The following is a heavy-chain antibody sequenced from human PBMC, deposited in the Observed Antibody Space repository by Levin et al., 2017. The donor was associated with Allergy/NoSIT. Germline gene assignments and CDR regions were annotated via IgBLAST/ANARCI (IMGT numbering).Heavy chain of an antibody. CDR3: ARTIGGATILGVVHFDY. J-gene: IGHJ4*02. CDR2: MNPNSGNT. V-gene: IGHV1-8*01. Sequence: GESLKISCKASGYTFTSYDINWVRQATGQGLEWMGWMNPNSGNTGYAQKFQGRVTMTRNTSISTAYMELSSLRSEDTAVYYCARTIGGATILGVVHFDYWGQGTLVTVSS. D-gene: IGHD3-3*01. CDR1: GYTFTSYD.